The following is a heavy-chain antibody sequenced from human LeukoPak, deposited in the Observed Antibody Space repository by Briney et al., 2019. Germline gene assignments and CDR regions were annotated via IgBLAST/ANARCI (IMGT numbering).Heavy chain of an antibody. CDR2: IYYDGST. V-gene: IGHV4-39*07. CDR3: ARDVAYRSGQYDH. CDR1: GGSITSSNYY. Sequence: PSETLSLTCTVSGGSITSSNYYWGWIRQPPGKGLEYIGSIYYDGSTYYNPSLKSRVAKSIDTSKNQFSLRLSSVTAAETAVYYCARDVAYRSGQYDHWGQGTLVTVSS. D-gene: IGHD3-10*01. J-gene: IGHJ4*02.